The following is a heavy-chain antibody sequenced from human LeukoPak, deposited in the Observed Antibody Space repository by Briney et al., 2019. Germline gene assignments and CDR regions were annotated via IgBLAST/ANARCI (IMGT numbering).Heavy chain of an antibody. V-gene: IGHV3-66*01. CDR1: GFTFSSYW. Sequence: GGSLRLSCAASGFTFSSYWMSWVRQAPGKGLEWVSVIYSGGSTYYADSVKGRFTISRDNSKNTLYLQMNSLRAEDTAVYYCARDPLNAAAGYYFDYWGQGTLVTVSS. J-gene: IGHJ4*02. D-gene: IGHD6-13*01. CDR2: IYSGGST. CDR3: ARDPLNAAAGYYFDY.